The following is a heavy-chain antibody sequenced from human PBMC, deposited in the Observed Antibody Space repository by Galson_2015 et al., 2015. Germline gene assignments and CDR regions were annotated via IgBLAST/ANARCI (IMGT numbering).Heavy chain of an antibody. CDR3: AKALVPAANPLDAFDI. J-gene: IGHJ3*02. V-gene: IGHV3-23*01. CDR1: GFTFSSYA. D-gene: IGHD2-2*01. Sequence: SLRLSCAASGFTFSSYAMSWVRQAPGKGLEWASAISGSGGSTYYADSVKGRFTISRDNSKNTLYLQMNSLRAEDTAVYYCAKALVPAANPLDAFDIWGQGTMVTVSS. CDR2: ISGSGGST.